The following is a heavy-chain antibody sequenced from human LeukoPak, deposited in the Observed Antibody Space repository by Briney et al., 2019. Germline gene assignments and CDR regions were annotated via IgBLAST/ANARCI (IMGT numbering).Heavy chain of an antibody. Sequence: SVMLSFTVTGGTYTIYSISWVGQAPGQGLEWMGGIIPIFGTANYAQKFQGRVTITTDESTSTAYMELSSLRSEDTAVYYCARASVGCSSTSCYPLLGYWGQGTLVTVSS. CDR3: ARASVGCSSTSCYPLLGY. V-gene: IGHV1-69*05. CDR2: IIPIFGTA. D-gene: IGHD2-2*01. CDR1: GGTYTIYS. J-gene: IGHJ4*02.